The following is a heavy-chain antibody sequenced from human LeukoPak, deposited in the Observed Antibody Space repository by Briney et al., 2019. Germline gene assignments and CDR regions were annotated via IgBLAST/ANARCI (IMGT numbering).Heavy chain of an antibody. CDR2: IYWDDDK. J-gene: IGHJ5*02. CDR1: GFSLSASGVG. CDR3: AHFPGYSSGLVHGTARWFDP. V-gene: IGHV2-5*02. Sequence: SGPTLVNPTQTLTLTCTFSGFSLSASGVGVGWIRQPPGKALEWLALIYWDDDKRYSPSLKSRLTITKDTSKNQVVLTMTNMDPVDTATYYCAHFPGYSSGLVHGTARWFDPWGQGTLVTVSS. D-gene: IGHD6-19*01.